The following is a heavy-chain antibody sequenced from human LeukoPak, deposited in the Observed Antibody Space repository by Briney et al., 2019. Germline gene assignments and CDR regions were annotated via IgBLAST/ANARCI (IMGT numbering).Heavy chain of an antibody. CDR1: GGSISISNYY. CDR3: ARGSVDWLLFRELDY. Sequence: PSETLSLTCTVSGGSISISNYYWGWIRQPPGKGLEWIGSIYYSGSTYYNPSLKSRVTISVDTSKNQFSLKLSSVTAADTAVYYCARGSVDWLLFRELDYWGQGTLVTVSS. J-gene: IGHJ4*02. D-gene: IGHD3/OR15-3a*01. CDR2: IYYSGST. V-gene: IGHV4-39*07.